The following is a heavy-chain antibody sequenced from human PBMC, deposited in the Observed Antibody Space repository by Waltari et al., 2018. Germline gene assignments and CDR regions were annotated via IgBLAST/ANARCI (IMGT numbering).Heavy chain of an antibody. CDR3: ARLPRGSVIIGAFDI. Sequence: VQLQESGPGLVKPSETLSLSCDVSGDSITSPFWSWIRQAPGKGLEWIGNMYFSGTHNYNPSRKSRVTISIDTSKNHFSLNLRSVTAADTAIYYCARLPRGSVIIGAFDIWGQGTQVTVSS. CDR1: GDSITSPF. D-gene: IGHD3-22*01. V-gene: IGHV4-59*11. CDR2: MYFSGTH. J-gene: IGHJ3*02.